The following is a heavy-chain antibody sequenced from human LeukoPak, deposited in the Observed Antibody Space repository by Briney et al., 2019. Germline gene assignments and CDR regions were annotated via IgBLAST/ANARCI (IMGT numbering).Heavy chain of an antibody. CDR2: ISSSSSTI. V-gene: IGHV3-48*01. CDR1: GFTFSSYS. J-gene: IGHJ4*02. D-gene: IGHD6-6*01. Sequence: GGSLRLSCAASGFTFSSYSMNWVRQAPGKGLEWVSYISSSSSTIYYADSVKGRFTISRDNAKNSLYLQMNSLRAEDTAVYYCARGSLGYSSSSGDFDYWGQGTLVTVSS. CDR3: ARGSLGYSSSSGDFDY.